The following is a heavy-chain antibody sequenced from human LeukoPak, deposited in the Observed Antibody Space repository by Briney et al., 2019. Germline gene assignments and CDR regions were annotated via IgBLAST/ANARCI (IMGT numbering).Heavy chain of an antibody. Sequence: SETLSLTCTVSSGSISSSSYFWGWIRQPPGKGLEWIGTIYYSGSTNYNPSLKSRVTISVDTSKNQFSLKLSSVTAADTAVYYCARWYYDILTGYLDYWGQGTLVTVSS. V-gene: IGHV4-39*07. D-gene: IGHD3-9*01. CDR2: IYYSGST. J-gene: IGHJ4*02. CDR1: SGSISSSSYF. CDR3: ARWYYDILTGYLDY.